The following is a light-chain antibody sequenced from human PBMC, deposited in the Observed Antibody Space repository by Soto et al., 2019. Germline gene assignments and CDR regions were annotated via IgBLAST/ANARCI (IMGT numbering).Light chain of an antibody. J-gene: IGLJ1*01. V-gene: IGLV2-14*01. CDR2: EVT. CDR1: SGDIGSYNR. Sequence: QSVLTQPASVSGSPGQSITISCTGTSGDIGSYNRVSWYQQHPGKAPKLIIYEVTDRPSGVSNRFSGSKSGNTASLTISGLQAEDEAEYTRAGVFGTGTKLTVL. CDR3: AGV.